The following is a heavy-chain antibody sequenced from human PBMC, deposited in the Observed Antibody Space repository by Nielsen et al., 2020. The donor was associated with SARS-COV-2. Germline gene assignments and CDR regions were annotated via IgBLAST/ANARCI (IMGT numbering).Heavy chain of an antibody. J-gene: IGHJ4*02. Sequence: SETLSLTCAVYGGSFSGYYWSWIRQPPGKGLEWIGYIYYSGSTYYNPSLKSRVTISVDTSKNQFSLKLSSVTAADTAVYYCARAHPDLLNMVPLPDFDYWGQGTLVTVSS. CDR3: ARAHPDLLNMVPLPDFDY. V-gene: IGHV4-30-4*01. CDR2: IYYSGST. CDR1: GGSFSGYY. D-gene: IGHD3-10*01.